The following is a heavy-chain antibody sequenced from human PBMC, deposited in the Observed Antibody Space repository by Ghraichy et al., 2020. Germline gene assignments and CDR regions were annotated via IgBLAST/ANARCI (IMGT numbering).Heavy chain of an antibody. V-gene: IGHV4-59*08. J-gene: IGHJ4*02. Sequence: SQTLSLTCTVSGGSISSYYWSWIRQPPGKGLEWIGYIYYSGSTNYNPSLKSRVTISVDTSKNQFSLKLSSVTAADTAVYYCARHRGSYYSLDYWGQGTLVTVSS. CDR1: GGSISSYY. CDR3: ARHRGSYYSLDY. D-gene: IGHD1-26*01. CDR2: IYYSGST.